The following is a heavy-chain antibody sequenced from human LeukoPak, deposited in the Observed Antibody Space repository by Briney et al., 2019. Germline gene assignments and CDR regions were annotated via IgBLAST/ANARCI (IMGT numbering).Heavy chain of an antibody. CDR2: ISSSSYI. J-gene: IGHJ6*02. CDR3: ARDTEGYYYYGMDV. V-gene: IGHV3-21*01. D-gene: IGHD2-8*02. Sequence: GGSLRLSCAASGFAFRFYPMSWVRQAPGKGLEWVSSISSSSYIYYADSVKGRFTISRDNAKNSLYLQMNSLRAEDTAVYYCARDTEGYYYYGMDVWGQGTTVTVSS. CDR1: GFAFRFYP.